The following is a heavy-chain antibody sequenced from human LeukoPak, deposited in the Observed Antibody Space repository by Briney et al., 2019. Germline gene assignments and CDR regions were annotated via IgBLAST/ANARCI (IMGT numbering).Heavy chain of an antibody. Sequence: GGSLRRSCAVSGFSVNNNYLSWVRQAPGKGLEWVSVIYGGSNNTHYADSVKGRFTISRDNSRNTVYLHMDSLRAEDTATYYCARHQIVGATRSPFDYWGQGTLVTVSS. CDR3: ARHQIVGATRSPFDY. J-gene: IGHJ4*02. CDR1: GFSVNNNY. D-gene: IGHD1-26*01. CDR2: IYGGSNNT. V-gene: IGHV3-53*01.